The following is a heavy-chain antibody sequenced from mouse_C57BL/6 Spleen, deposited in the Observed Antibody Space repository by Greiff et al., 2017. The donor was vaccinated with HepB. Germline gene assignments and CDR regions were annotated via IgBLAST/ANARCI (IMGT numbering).Heavy chain of an antibody. V-gene: IGHV1-18*01. CDR2: INPNNGGT. Sequence: EVKLQQSGPELVKPGASVKIPCKASGYTFTDYNMDWVKQSHGKSLEWIGDINPNNGGTIYNQKFKGKATLTVDKSSSTAYMELRSLTSEDTAVYYCARSPYSNYDYAMDYWGQGTSVTVSS. CDR1: GYTFTDYN. CDR3: ARSPYSNYDYAMDY. D-gene: IGHD2-5*01. J-gene: IGHJ4*01.